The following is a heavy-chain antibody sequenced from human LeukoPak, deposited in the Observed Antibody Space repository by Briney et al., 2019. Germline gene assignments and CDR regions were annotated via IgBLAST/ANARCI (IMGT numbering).Heavy chain of an antibody. Sequence: KPSETLSLTCAVYGGSFSGYYWSWIRQPPGKGLEWIGEINHSGSTNYNPSLKSRVTISVDTSKNQFSLKLSSVTAADTAVYYCASELIWERRIVGPDAFDIWGQGTMVTVSS. CDR3: ASELIWERRIVGPDAFDI. J-gene: IGHJ3*02. CDR1: GGSFSGYY. D-gene: IGHD2/OR15-2a*01. CDR2: INHSGST. V-gene: IGHV4-34*01.